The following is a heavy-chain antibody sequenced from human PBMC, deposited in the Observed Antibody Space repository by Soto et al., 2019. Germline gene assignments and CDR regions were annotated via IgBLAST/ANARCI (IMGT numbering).Heavy chain of an antibody. V-gene: IGHV4-30-4*01. CDR2: IFDSGST. J-gene: IGHJ2*01. D-gene: IGHD2-8*01. Sequence: QVQLQESGPGLVKPSETLSLTCTVSGGSISGGVHSWSWIRQPPGKGLEWIGHIFDSGSTYYNPSLNSRLTISVDTSKNQFSLGLSSVTAADTAVYYCAREIMPLTNDWYFDLWGRGTLVTVSS. CDR1: GGSISGGVHS. CDR3: AREIMPLTNDWYFDL.